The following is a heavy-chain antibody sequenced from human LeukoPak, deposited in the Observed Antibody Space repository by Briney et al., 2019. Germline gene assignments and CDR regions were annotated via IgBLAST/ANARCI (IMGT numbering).Heavy chain of an antibody. J-gene: IGHJ4*02. CDR1: GYSFTCYG. V-gene: IGHV1-18*01. CDR3: ARVYGWSDAPRLLSSYYFDY. CDR2: ISAYNGST. Sequence: GASVTVSCKASGYSFTCYGITWVRQAPAQGLEWVGWISAYNGSTNYAQNLQGRVTMTTDTSTSTDYMELRSLRSDDAAVYYCARVYGWSDAPRLLSSYYFDYWGQGTLVTVSS. D-gene: IGHD3-10*01.